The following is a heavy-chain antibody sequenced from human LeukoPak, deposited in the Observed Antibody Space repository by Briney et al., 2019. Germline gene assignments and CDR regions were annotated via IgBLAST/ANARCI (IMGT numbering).Heavy chain of an antibody. CDR1: GFTFSSYW. Sequence: GGSLRLSCAASGFTFSSYWMNWVRQAPGKGLVWVSRIASDGSSTTYADSVKGRFSISRDNAKNTLYLQMNSLRVEDTAVYYCARVLWGYYGSGPLDSWGQGTLVTVSS. V-gene: IGHV3-74*01. J-gene: IGHJ4*02. D-gene: IGHD3-10*01. CDR2: IASDGSST. CDR3: ARVLWGYYGSGPLDS.